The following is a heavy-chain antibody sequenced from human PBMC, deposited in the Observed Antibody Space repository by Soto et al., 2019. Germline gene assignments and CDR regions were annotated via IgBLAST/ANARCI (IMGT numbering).Heavy chain of an antibody. V-gene: IGHV3-30-3*01. CDR2: ISYDGSNK. CDR3: ARADGDHVWSFDL. J-gene: IGHJ2*01. D-gene: IGHD4-17*01. Sequence: QVQLVESGGGVVQPGRSLRLSCAASGFTFSSYAMHWVRQAPGKGLEWVAVISYDGSNKYYADSVKGRFTISRDNSKNTLYLQMTNMRAEDTAVYYCARADGDHVWSFDLWGRGPLVTVS. CDR1: GFTFSSYA.